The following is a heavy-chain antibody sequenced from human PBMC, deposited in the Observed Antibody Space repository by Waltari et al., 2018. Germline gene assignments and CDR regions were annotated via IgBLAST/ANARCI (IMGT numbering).Heavy chain of an antibody. Sequence: QLQLQESGPGLVKPSETLSLTCTVSGGSISSSSYYWGWIRQPPGKGLEWLGSIYYSGSTYYNPALKRRVTISVDTSKNQFSLKLSSVTAADTAVYYCARWFGNYYDSSGPLPTYDAFDIWGQGTMVTVSS. D-gene: IGHD3-22*01. CDR3: ARWFGNYYDSSGPLPTYDAFDI. CDR2: IYYSGST. J-gene: IGHJ3*02. CDR1: GGSISSSSYY. V-gene: IGHV4-39*07.